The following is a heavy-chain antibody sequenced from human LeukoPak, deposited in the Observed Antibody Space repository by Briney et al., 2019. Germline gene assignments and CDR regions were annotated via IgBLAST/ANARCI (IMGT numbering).Heavy chain of an antibody. CDR1: GGSISSYY. CDR2: IYYSGST. Sequence: SETLSLTCTVSGGSISSYYWSWIRQPPGKGLEWIGYIYYSGSTNYNPSLKSRVTISVDTSKNQFSLKLSSVTAADTAVYYCARMTKYYDISTGYSYFDYWGQGTLVTVSS. V-gene: IGHV4-59*01. CDR3: ARMTKYYDISTGYSYFDY. D-gene: IGHD3-9*01. J-gene: IGHJ4*02.